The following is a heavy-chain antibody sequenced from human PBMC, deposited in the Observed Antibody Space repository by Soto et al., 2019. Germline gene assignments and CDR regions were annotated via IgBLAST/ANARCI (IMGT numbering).Heavy chain of an antibody. CDR3: ARVRGYYYGAVENENGYYYHDRDV. CDR1: GFTFSSYS. CDR2: ISSSSSYI. D-gene: IGHD3-10*01. V-gene: IGHV3-21*01. Sequence: EVQLVESGGGLVKPGGSLRLSCAASGFTFSSYSMNWVRQAPGKGLEWVSTISSSSSYIYYADSVKGRFTISRDNAKNSLYLQMNSLRAEDTVVYYCARVRGYYYGAVENENGYYYHDRDVWGQETTNIVS. J-gene: IGHJ6*02.